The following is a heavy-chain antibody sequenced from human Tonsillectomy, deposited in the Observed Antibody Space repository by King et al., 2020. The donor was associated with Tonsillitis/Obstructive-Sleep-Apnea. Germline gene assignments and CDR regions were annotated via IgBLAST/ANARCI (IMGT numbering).Heavy chain of an antibody. CDR2: ISYDGSYK. V-gene: IGHV3-30*18. CDR3: AKARERYPAWYFDL. Sequence: QVQLVESGGGVVQPGRSLRLSCAASGFTFSRYGMHWVRQAPGKGLEWEAIISYDGSYKYYADSVKGRFTISRDKSKNTLYLQMNSLRAEDTAVYYCAKARERYPAWYFDLWGRGTLVTVSS. J-gene: IGHJ2*01. CDR1: GFTFSRYG. D-gene: IGHD1-1*01.